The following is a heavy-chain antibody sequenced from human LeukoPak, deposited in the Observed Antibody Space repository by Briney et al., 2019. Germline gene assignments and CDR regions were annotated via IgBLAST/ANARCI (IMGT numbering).Heavy chain of an antibody. CDR3: ASDPGVRGVYYNYFDP. D-gene: IGHD3-10*01. V-gene: IGHV3-74*01. CDR1: GFTFSSYW. CDR2: LNGDGSSA. Sequence: PGGSLRLSCAASGFTFSSYWMHWVRQTPGQGLVWVSRLNGDGSSATYADSVKGRFTISRDNAKNTLYLQMSSLRAEDTAVYYCASDPGVRGVYYNYFDPWGQGTLVTVSS. J-gene: IGHJ5*02.